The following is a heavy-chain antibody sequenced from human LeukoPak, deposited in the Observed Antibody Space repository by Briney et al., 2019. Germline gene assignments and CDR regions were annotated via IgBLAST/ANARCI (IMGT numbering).Heavy chain of an antibody. D-gene: IGHD6-13*01. V-gene: IGHV4-31*03. J-gene: IGHJ4*02. CDR1: GGSISSGGYY. CDR3: ARGRLEQQLGGRELDDY. CDR2: IYYSGST. Sequence: PSQTLSLTCTVSGGSISSGGYYWSWIRQHPGKGLEWIGHIYYSGSTYYNPSLKSRVTISVDTSKNQFSLKLSSVTAADTAVYYCARGRLEQQLGGRELDDYWGQGTLVTVSS.